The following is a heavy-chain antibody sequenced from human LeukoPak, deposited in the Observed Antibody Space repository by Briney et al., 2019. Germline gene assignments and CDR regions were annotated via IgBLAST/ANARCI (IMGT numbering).Heavy chain of an antibody. CDR3: ARVQYDSSGYSFDY. Sequence: GGSLRLSCAASGFTFSTYSFNWVRQAPGKGLEWVSSISDGSTYIFYADSLKGRFTISRDDAKSSLYLQMNSLRAEDTAVYYCARVQYDSSGYSFDYWGQGTLVTVSS. CDR1: GFTFSTYS. CDR2: ISDGSTYI. D-gene: IGHD3-22*01. J-gene: IGHJ4*02. V-gene: IGHV3-21*01.